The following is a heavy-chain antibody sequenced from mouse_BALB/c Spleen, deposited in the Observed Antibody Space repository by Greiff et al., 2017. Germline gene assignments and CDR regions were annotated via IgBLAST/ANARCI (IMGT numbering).Heavy chain of an antibody. V-gene: IGHV1-7*01. D-gene: IGHD2-14*01. CDR2: INPSTGYT. CDR1: GYTFTSYW. CDR3: ASYYRYDVAMDY. Sequence: VQLQQSGAELAKPGASVKMSCKASGYTFTSYWMHWVKQRPGQGLEWIGYINPSTGYTEYNQKFKDKATLTADKSSSTAYMQLSSLTSEDSAVYYCASYYRYDVAMDYWGQGTSVTVSS. J-gene: IGHJ4*01.